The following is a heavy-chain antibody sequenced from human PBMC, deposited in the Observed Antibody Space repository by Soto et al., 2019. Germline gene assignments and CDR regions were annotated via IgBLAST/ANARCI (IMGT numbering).Heavy chain of an antibody. CDR3: AKDCYGSGTDYFYGMDV. Sequence: GGSLRLSCAASGFSFSSYAMSWVRQAPGKGPEWVSSMSAGGGSTYHADSVKGRFTISRDNSKNTLYLQMNSLRVEDTAVYYCAKDCYGSGTDYFYGMDVRGQGTTVTVSS. CDR2: MSAGGGST. V-gene: IGHV3-23*01. J-gene: IGHJ6*02. D-gene: IGHD3-10*01. CDR1: GFSFSSYA.